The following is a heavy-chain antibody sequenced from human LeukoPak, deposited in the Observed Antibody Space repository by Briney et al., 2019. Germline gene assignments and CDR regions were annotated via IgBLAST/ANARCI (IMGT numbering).Heavy chain of an antibody. D-gene: IGHD5-12*01. CDR1: GYMFTSHG. Sequence: ASVKVSFKSSGYMFTSHGIHWLRQAPGQGLEWMGWISAQNGNTNYLQQFLGRVTMTRDTSASTAYMELRSLKSDDTAVYFCARESNGGYGFDFWGQGTLVTVAS. V-gene: IGHV1-18*01. J-gene: IGHJ4*02. CDR2: ISAQNGNT. CDR3: ARESNGGYGFDF.